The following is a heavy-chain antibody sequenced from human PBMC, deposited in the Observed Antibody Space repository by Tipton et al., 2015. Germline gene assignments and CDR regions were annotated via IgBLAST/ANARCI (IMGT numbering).Heavy chain of an antibody. Sequence: QLVQSGPEVKKSGESLKISCKGPGYRFTSYWIGWVRQMPGKGLEWMGSIYPGDSETRYSPSFQGQDIISADKSISTAYLQWSSLKASDTAMYYCARLGELSSEGMDVWGQGTTVTVSS. CDR2: IYPGDSET. CDR3: ARLGELSSEGMDV. J-gene: IGHJ6*02. V-gene: IGHV5-51*01. CDR1: GYRFTSYW. D-gene: IGHD3-10*01.